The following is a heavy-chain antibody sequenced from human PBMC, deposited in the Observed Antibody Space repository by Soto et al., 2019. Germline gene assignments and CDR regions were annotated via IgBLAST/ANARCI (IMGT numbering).Heavy chain of an antibody. V-gene: IGHV5-10-1*01. D-gene: IGHD3-3*01. J-gene: IGHJ6*02. CDR3: ARQEGFNYDFWSGYYPVGFRYYYYGMDV. CDR2: IDPSDSYT. CDR1: GYRFTSYW. Sequence: GESLKISCKCSGYRFTSYWISWVRQMPGKGLEWMGRIDPSDSYTNYSPSFQGHVTISADKSISTAYLQWSSLKASDTAMYYCARQEGFNYDFWSGYYPVGFRYYYYGMDVWGQGTTVTVSS.